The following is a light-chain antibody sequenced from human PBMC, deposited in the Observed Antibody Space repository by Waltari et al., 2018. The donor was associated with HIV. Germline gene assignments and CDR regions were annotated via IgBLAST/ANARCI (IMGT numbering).Light chain of an antibody. Sequence: NFVLTQPHSVSESPGKTVTISCARSSGNIANNHVMWYQQRPGSAPTPVIYEDTQRPPGVPDRFSGSIDTSSNSASLTIYELKTEDEADYYCQSYDQTIPCVFGTGTRLTVL. CDR1: SGNIANNH. CDR2: EDT. J-gene: IGLJ1*01. V-gene: IGLV6-57*03. CDR3: QSYDQTIPCV.